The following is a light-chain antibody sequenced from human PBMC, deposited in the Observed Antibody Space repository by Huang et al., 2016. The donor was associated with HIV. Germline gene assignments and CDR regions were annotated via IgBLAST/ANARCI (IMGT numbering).Light chain of an antibody. V-gene: IGKV2-28*01. CDR2: LGS. CDR3: MQALQTPIT. Sequence: DIVMTQFPVSLPVTPGEPASISCRSSQSLLHSDGYNYLDWYLQKPGQSPHLLIYLGSNRASGVPDRFSGSGSGTDFALKISTVEAEDVGVYYCMQALQTPITFGQGTRLEMK. CDR1: QSLLHSDGYNY. J-gene: IGKJ5*01.